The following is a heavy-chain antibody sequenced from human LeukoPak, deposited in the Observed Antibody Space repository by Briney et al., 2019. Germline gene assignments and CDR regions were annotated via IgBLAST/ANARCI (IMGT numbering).Heavy chain of an antibody. CDR3: ARRLYNSGSYPWVFDY. J-gene: IGHJ4*02. CDR2: IYYSGST. Sequence: TSETLSLTCTVSGGPISSYYWSWIRQPPGKVLEWIGYIYYSGSTNYNPSIKSRVTISVDTSKNQWSLKLSSVTAADTAVYYGARRLYNSGSYPWVFDYWGQGTLVTVSS. V-gene: IGHV4-59*01. CDR1: GGPISSYY. D-gene: IGHD3-10*01.